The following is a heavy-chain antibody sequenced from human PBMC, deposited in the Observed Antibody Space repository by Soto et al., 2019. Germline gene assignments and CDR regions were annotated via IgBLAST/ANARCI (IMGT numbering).Heavy chain of an antibody. CDR2: IDPSDSYT. Sequence: GESLKISCKGSGYSFTSYWISWVRQMPGKGLEWMGRIDPSDSYTNYSPSFQGHVTISADKSISTAYLQWSSLKASDTAMYYCARHMAGPGRYSNWLDPWGQGTLVTFYS. J-gene: IGHJ5*02. CDR3: ARHMAGPGRYSNWLDP. V-gene: IGHV5-10-1*01. D-gene: IGHD3-10*01. CDR1: GYSFTSYW.